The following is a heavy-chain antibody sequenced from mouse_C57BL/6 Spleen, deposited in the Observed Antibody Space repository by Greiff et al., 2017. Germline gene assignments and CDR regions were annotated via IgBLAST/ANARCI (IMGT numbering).Heavy chain of an antibody. CDR1: GYTFTSYW. D-gene: IGHD1-1*01. V-gene: IGHV1-64*01. CDR3: ARSYYYGSRAMDY. CDR2: IRPNSGST. Sequence: QVQLQQPGAELVKPGASVKLSCKASGYTFTSYWMHWVKQRPGQGLEWIGMIRPNSGSTNYNEKFKSKATLTVDKSSSTAYMQLSSLTSEDSAVYYCARSYYYGSRAMDYWGQGASVTVSS. J-gene: IGHJ4*01.